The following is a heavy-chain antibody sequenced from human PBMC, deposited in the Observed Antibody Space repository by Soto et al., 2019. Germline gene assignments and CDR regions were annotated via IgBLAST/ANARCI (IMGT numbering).Heavy chain of an antibody. CDR2: IYHSGST. CDR3: ARGTNAPLSYYFDY. CDR1: CGSIISGGYS. Sequence: PSETLSLTCAFSCGSIISGGYSWSWIRQPPGKGLEWIGYIYHSGSTYYNPSLKSRVTISVDRSKNQFSLKLSSVTAADTAVYYCARGTNAPLSYYFDYWGQGTLVTVSS. J-gene: IGHJ4*02. V-gene: IGHV4-30-2*01. D-gene: IGHD3-16*02.